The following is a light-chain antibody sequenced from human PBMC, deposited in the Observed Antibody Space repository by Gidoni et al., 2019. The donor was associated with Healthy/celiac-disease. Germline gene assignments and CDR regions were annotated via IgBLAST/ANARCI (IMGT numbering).Light chain of an antibody. CDR1: QSVSSY. CDR2: DAS. CDR3: QQRSNWPIT. J-gene: IGKJ3*01. V-gene: IGKV3-11*01. Sequence: ELVLTQSPATLSVSPGERATLSCRASQSVSSYLAWYQQKPGQAPRLLIYDASNRATGIPARFSGSGSGTDFTLTISSLEPEDFAVYYCQQRSNWPITFGPGTKVDIK.